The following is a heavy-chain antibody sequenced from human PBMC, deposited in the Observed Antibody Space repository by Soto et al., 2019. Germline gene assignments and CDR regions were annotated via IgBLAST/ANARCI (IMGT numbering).Heavy chain of an antibody. Sequence: GGSLRLSCAASGFTFSSYVMSWVRQAPGKGLEWVSVMSGSGGSTHYADSVRGRFTISRDNSKNTLYLQMNSLRAEDTAVYYCARGSAHDSGDYFSYWGQGALVTVSS. CDR1: GFTFSSYV. J-gene: IGHJ4*02. CDR3: ARGSAHDSGDYFSY. V-gene: IGHV3-23*01. D-gene: IGHD4-17*01. CDR2: MSGSGGST.